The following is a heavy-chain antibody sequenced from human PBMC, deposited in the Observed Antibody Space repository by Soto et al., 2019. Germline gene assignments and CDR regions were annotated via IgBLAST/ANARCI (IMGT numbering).Heavy chain of an antibody. V-gene: IGHV3-21*01. CDR1: GFTFSSYS. Sequence: GGSLRLSCAASGFTFSSYSMDWVRQAPGKGLEWVSSISSSSYIYYADSVKGRFTISRDNAKNSLYLQMNSLRAEDTAVYYCARGRTIFGVVYYYGIDVCGQGTKVTVYS. CDR2: ISSSSYI. CDR3: ARGRTIFGVVYYYGIDV. J-gene: IGHJ6*02. D-gene: IGHD3-3*01.